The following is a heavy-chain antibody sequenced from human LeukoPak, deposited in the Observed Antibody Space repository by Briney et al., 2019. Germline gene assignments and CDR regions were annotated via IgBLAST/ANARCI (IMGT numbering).Heavy chain of an antibody. CDR2: IIPIFGTA. V-gene: IGHV1-69*13. Sequence: AASVKVSCKASGGTFSSYAISWVRQAPGQGLEWMGGIIPIFGTANYAQKFQGRVTITADESTSTAYMELSSLRSEDTAVYYCARDRIGYCSSTSCYGYFDYWGQGTLVTVSS. CDR1: GGTFSSYA. D-gene: IGHD2-2*01. CDR3: ARDRIGYCSSTSCYGYFDY. J-gene: IGHJ4*02.